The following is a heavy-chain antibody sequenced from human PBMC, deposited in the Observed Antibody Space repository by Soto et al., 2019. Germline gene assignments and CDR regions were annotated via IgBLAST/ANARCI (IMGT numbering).Heavy chain of an antibody. CDR2: VFYSGNT. D-gene: IGHD2-8*01. CDR1: GGSMRSYY. V-gene: IGHV4-59*01. J-gene: IGHJ6*02. CDR3: ARDLICCGMDV. Sequence: SETLSLTCNVSGGSMRSYYWTLMRQSPGKGLEWLGNVFYSGNTNLNPSLRDRLSIFVDTSKNKFSLMLNSVTAADTAVYYCARDLICCGMDVWGQGTTVTVS.